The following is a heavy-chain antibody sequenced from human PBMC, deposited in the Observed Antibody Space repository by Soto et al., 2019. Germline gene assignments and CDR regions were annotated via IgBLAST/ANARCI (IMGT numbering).Heavy chain of an antibody. Sequence: GGSLGLSCVASGFTFSTYTMSWVRQAPGKGLEWVSVISASGGSPSYADSVQGRFSISSDNAKNSLYLQMNSLRGEDSALYYCAIARCITTNCYVPYYWGQGTLVTVSS. CDR2: ISASGGSP. CDR3: AIARCITTNCYVPYY. V-gene: IGHV3-23*01. CDR1: GFTFSTYT. D-gene: IGHD3-10*01. J-gene: IGHJ4*02.